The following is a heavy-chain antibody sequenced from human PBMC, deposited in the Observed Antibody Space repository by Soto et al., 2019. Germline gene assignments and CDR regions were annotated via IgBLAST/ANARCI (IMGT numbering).Heavy chain of an antibody. V-gene: IGHV4-31*03. D-gene: IGHD1-26*01. CDR1: DGSINSGDSY. CDR2: IDYSGST. J-gene: IGHJ4*02. Sequence: SEILSLTCTVSDGSINSGDSYRSWIRQHPVEGLEWIGSIDYSGSTYYNPSLKSRVNISVDTFRNQFSLSLNSVTAADTAVFYCARDLGEHYFDLWGQGARVTVSS. CDR3: ARDLGEHYFDL.